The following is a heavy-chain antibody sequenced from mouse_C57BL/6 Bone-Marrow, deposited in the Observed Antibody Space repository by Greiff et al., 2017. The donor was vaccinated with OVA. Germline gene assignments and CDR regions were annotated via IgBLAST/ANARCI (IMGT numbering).Heavy chain of an antibody. J-gene: IGHJ1*03. Sequence: EVKLQESGPGLVKPSQSLSLTCSVTGYSITSGYYWYWIRPSPGNKLEWMGFISYDGSNTYNQSLKNRISITRDTSKNQFFLKLNSVTTEDTATYYGAGCGYGSSPSWYFDVWGTGTTVTVSS. V-gene: IGHV3-6*01. D-gene: IGHD1-1*01. CDR1: GYSITSGYY. CDR2: ISYDGSN. CDR3: AGCGYGSSPSWYFDV.